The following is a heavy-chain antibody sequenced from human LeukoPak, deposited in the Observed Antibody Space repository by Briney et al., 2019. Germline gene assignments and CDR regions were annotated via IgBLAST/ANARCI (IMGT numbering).Heavy chain of an antibody. D-gene: IGHD2-15*01. CDR2: ISSSSSYI. CDR1: GFTFSSYS. Sequence: GGSLRLSCAASGFTFSSYSMNWVHQAPGKGLEWVSSISSSSSYIYYADSVKGRFTISRDNAKNSLYLQMNSLRAEDTAVYYCARVHPLDIVVVVAATLDYWGQGTLVTVSS. J-gene: IGHJ4*02. V-gene: IGHV3-21*01. CDR3: ARVHPLDIVVVVAATLDY.